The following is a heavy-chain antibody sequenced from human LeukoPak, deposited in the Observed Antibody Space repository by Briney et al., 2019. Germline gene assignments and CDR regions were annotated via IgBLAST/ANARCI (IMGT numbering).Heavy chain of an antibody. CDR3: ARRFRLAHPLEDYRDP. V-gene: IGHV1-2*02. J-gene: IGHJ5*02. CDR2: INPNSGGR. Sequence: ASVKVSCKSSGYTFTYYYIDWVRQAPGQGLEWIAWINPNSGGRNYEQKFEGRLSVTRDTSINTAYMELRSLSSDDTAMYFCARRFRLAHPLEDYRDPWGRGTLVTVSS. CDR1: GYTFTYYY. D-gene: IGHD3-3*01.